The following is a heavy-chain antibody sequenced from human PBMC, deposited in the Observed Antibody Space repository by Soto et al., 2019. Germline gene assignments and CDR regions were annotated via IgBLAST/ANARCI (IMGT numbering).Heavy chain of an antibody. CDR3: AKEGEARYLDL. J-gene: IGHJ5*02. Sequence: GGSLRLSCAASGFTFSYHYMDWVRQAPGKGLEWVARSKANHQNFATEYAASVKGRLTISRDVSQNSVHLQMDRLQPEDTAVYFCAKEGEARYLDLWGQGTLVTVSS. D-gene: IGHD1-1*01. CDR1: GFTFSYHY. CDR2: SKANHQNFAT. V-gene: IGHV3-72*01.